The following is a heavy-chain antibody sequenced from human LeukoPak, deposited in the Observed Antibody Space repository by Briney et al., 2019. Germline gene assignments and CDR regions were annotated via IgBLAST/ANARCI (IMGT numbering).Heavy chain of an antibody. D-gene: IGHD6-19*01. Sequence: GGSLRLSCAASGFTFSSYSTNWVRQAPGKGLEWVSSISSSSYIYYADSVKGRFTISRDNAKNSLYLQMNSLRAEDTAVYYCASGAVAGTRLYYFDYWGQGTLVTVSS. J-gene: IGHJ4*02. CDR2: ISSSSYI. V-gene: IGHV3-21*01. CDR3: ASGAVAGTRLYYFDY. CDR1: GFTFSSYS.